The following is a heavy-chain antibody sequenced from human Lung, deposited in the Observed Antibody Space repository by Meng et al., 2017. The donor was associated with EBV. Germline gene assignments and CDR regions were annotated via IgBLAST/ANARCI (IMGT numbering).Heavy chain of an antibody. CDR1: GGSMSSING. J-gene: IGHJ4*02. CDR3: ARADKVRFDY. V-gene: IGHV4-4*02. Sequence: QLLLRESGTGLVKASGTLSLTCSVSGGSMSSINGCGWVRQPPGKVLEWIGEIYHSGSSNYNPSLKSRVSISVYKSKNQFSLRLSSVTAADTAVYYCARADKVRFDYWGQGTLVTVSS. CDR2: IYHSGSS.